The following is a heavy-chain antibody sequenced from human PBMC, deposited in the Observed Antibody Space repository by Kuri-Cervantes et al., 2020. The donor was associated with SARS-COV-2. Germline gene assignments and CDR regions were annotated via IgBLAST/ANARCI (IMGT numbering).Heavy chain of an antibody. V-gene: IGHV3-30-3*01. CDR2: ISYDGSNK. Sequence: GGSLRLSCTASGFIFSDYYMTWIRQAPGKGLEWVAVISYDGSNKYYADSVKGRFTISRDNSKNTLYLQMNSLRAEDTAVYYCARARGGYYDSSDYWGQGTLVTVSS. CDR3: ARARGGYYDSSDY. J-gene: IGHJ4*02. D-gene: IGHD3-22*01. CDR1: GFIFSDYY.